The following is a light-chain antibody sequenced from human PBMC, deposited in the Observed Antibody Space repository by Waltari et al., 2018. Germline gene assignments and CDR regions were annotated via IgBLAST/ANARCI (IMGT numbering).Light chain of an antibody. CDR3: QQSASSPQT. Sequence: DIQMTQSPSSLSASVGDRVTITCRASQTINRYLNWYQQKPGKAPKLLIFAASSLQSGVPARFTGSGSGTDFTLIISSLRPEDFATYYCQQSASSPQTFGQGTKVEIK. CDR1: QTINRY. J-gene: IGKJ1*01. V-gene: IGKV1-39*01. CDR2: AAS.